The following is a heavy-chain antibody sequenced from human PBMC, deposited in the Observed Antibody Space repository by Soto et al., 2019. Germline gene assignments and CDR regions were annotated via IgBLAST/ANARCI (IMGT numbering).Heavy chain of an antibody. Sequence: QVQLQESGPGLVKPSETLSLTCTVSGGSMSTYYWSWIRQPPGKGLEWIGYIYYSGITNYNPSLKSRVTISVDTSKNQFSLRLSSVTAADTAVYYCARTNGYSYDYWGQGTPATVSS. V-gene: IGHV4-59*01. CDR1: GGSMSTYY. D-gene: IGHD4-4*01. CDR3: ARTNGYSYDY. CDR2: IYYSGIT. J-gene: IGHJ4*02.